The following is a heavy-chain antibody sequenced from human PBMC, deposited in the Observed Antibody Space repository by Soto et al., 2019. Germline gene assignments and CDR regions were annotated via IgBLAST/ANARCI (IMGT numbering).Heavy chain of an antibody. V-gene: IGHV3-23*04. CDR3: AKDRSLSDY. J-gene: IGHJ4*02. CDR1: GFTVSYNY. Sequence: EVQLVESGGGLIQPGGSLRLSCAVSGFTVSYNYMNWVRQAPGKGLEWVSAISGSGGSTYYADSVKGRFTISRDNSKNTLYLQMNSLRAEDTAVYYCAKDRSLSDYWGQGTLVTVSS. CDR2: ISGSGGST.